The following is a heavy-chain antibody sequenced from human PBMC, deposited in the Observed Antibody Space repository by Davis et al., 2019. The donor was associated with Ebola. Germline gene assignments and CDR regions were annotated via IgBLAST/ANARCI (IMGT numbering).Heavy chain of an antibody. CDR2: IGHSGYT. D-gene: IGHD1-7*01. V-gene: IGHV4-34*01. CDR3: GRTNWNYMGLDS. CDR1: GASLSDFF. J-gene: IGHJ5*01. Sequence: SETLSLTCAVSGASLSDFFWSWIRQPPGKGLEWIGEIGHSGYTVYNPSVESRVSLSVDTSKNEISLKLNSVTAADTAVYYCGRTNWNYMGLDSWGLGTLVTVSS.